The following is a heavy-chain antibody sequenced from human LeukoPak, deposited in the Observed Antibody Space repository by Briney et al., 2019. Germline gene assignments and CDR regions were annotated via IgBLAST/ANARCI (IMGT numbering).Heavy chain of an antibody. Sequence: SETLSLTCTVSGGSISSSSYYWGWIRQPPGKGLEWIGSIYYSGSTYYNPSLKSRVTISVDTSKNQFSLKLSSVTAADTAVYYCARDGRQRGGFSGSYGEGNWFDPWGQGTLVTVSS. J-gene: IGHJ5*02. CDR2: IYYSGST. D-gene: IGHD1-26*01. V-gene: IGHV4-39*07. CDR1: GGSISSSSYY. CDR3: ARDGRQRGGFSGSYGEGNWFDP.